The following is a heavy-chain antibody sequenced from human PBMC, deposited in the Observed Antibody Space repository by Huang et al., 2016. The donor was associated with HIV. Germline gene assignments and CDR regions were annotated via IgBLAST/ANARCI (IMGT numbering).Heavy chain of an antibody. CDR3: ARAVPTPNRFGVGGFDY. D-gene: IGHD3-3*01. J-gene: IGHJ4*02. Sequence: EVQLVESGGGLVKPGGSLRLSCAASGFTFRSYSMNWVRQAPGKGRELGTSISSSSRYIYYADSVKSRFTISRDNAKNSLYLQMNSLRAEDTAVYYCARAVPTPNRFGVGGFDYWGQGTLVTVSS. V-gene: IGHV3-21*01. CDR2: ISSSSRYI. CDR1: GFTFRSYS.